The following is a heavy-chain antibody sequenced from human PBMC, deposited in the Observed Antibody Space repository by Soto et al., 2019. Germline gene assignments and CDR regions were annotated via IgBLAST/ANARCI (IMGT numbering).Heavy chain of an antibody. CDR3: ARYDSSGYYWPYYYYGMDV. J-gene: IGHJ6*02. CDR1: GFTFSTYS. V-gene: IGHV3-21*01. D-gene: IGHD3-22*01. CDR2: ISSSSSYI. Sequence: EVQLVESGGGLVKPGGSLRLSCAASGFTFSTYSMKWVRQAPRKGLEWVSSISSSSSYIYYADSVKGRFTISRDNAKNSLYLQMNSLRAEDTAVYYCARYDSSGYYWPYYYYGMDVWGQGTTVTVSS.